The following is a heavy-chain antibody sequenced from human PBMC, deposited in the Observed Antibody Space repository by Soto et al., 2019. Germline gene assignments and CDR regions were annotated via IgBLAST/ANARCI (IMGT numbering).Heavy chain of an antibody. J-gene: IGHJ4*02. CDR3: ARDGYSGYGADY. CDR2: IIPLFGTA. V-gene: IGHV1-69*01. Sequence: QVQLVQSGAEVKKPGSSVKVSCKASGGTFSSYAISWVRQAPGQGLEWMGGIIPLFGTANYAQKFQGRVTSTADESTSTAYMELSSLRSEDTAVYYWARDGYSGYGADYWGQGTLVTVSS. CDR1: GGTFSSYA. D-gene: IGHD5-12*01.